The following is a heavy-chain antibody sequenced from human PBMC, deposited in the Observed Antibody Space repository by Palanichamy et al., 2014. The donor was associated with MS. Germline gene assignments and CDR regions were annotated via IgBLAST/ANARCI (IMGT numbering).Heavy chain of an antibody. CDR2: INAGNGNT. J-gene: IGHJ6*02. CDR3: ARDGPRIAATEDYYYGMDV. CDR1: GYTFTSYA. Sequence: QVQLVQSGAEVKKPGASVKVSCKASGYTFTSYAMHWVRQAPGQRLEWMGWINAGNGNTKYSQKFQGRVTITRDTSASTAYMELSSLRSEDTAVYYCARDGPRIAATEDYYYGMDVWGQGTTVTVSS. D-gene: IGHD6-6*01. V-gene: IGHV1-3*01.